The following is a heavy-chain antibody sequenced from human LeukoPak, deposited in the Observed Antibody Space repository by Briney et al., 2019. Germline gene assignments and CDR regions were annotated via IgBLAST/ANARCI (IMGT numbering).Heavy chain of an antibody. D-gene: IGHD5-18*01. CDR3: ARGWIQLWLAFDI. CDR2: ISYDGSNK. CDR1: GFTFSSYA. V-gene: IGHV3-30-3*01. J-gene: IGHJ3*02. Sequence: GGSLRLSCAASGFTFSSYAMHWDRQAPGKGLEWVAVISYDGSNKYYADSVKGRFTISRDNSKNTLYLQMNSLRAEDTAVYYCARGWIQLWLAFDIWGQGTMVTVSS.